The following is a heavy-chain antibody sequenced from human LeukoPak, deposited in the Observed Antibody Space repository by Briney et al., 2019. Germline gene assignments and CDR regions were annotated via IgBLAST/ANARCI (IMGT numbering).Heavy chain of an antibody. CDR2: ISGRGDST. Sequence: GGSLRLSRAASGFTFSSYAMSWVRQAPGKGLEWVSAISGRGDSTYYADSVKGRLTISRDNSKNTLYLQMNSLRADDTAVYYCAKDRVSPGFNWFDPWGQGTRVTVSS. J-gene: IGHJ5*02. D-gene: IGHD3-16*01. CDR1: GFTFSSYA. V-gene: IGHV3-23*01. CDR3: AKDRVSPGFNWFDP.